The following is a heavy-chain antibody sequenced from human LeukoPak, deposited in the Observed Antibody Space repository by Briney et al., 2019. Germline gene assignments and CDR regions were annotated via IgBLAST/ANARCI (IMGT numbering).Heavy chain of an antibody. CDR3: ARVNGDYVYLDY. V-gene: IGHV3-30*02. J-gene: IGHJ4*02. D-gene: IGHD4-17*01. CDR2: IWYDGSNK. CDR1: GFTFSSYG. Sequence: GGSLRLSCAASGFTFSSYGMHWVRQAPGKGLEWVAFIWYDGSNKYYADSVKGRFTISRDNSKNTLYLQMNSLRAEDTAVYYCARVNGDYVYLDYWGQGTLVTVSS.